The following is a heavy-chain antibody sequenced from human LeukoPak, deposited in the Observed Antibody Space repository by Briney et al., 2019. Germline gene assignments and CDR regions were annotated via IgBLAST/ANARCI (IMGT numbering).Heavy chain of an antibody. J-gene: IGHJ6*03. CDR1: GGSISSSNW. V-gene: IGHV4-4*02. CDR2: IYHSGST. Sequence: SETLSLTCAVSGGSISSSNWWSWVRQPPRKGLEWIGEIYHSGSTNYNPSLKGRVTISVDKSKNQFSLKLSSVTAADTAVYYCARVSLEWLLKPYYYYYMDVWGKGTTVTVSS. CDR3: ARVSLEWLLKPYYYYYMDV. D-gene: IGHD3-3*01.